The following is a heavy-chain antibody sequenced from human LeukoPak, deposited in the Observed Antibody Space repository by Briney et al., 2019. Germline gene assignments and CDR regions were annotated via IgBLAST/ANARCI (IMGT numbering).Heavy chain of an antibody. J-gene: IGHJ4*02. V-gene: IGHV3-30*18. CDR3: AKDRYSSGWYGVDY. Sequence: GGSLRLSCAASGFSVSTSYMSWVRQAPGKGLEWVAFISFNGVNNFQADYVKGRFTISRDNSKNTLFLQMNSLRAEDAAVYYCAKDRYSSGWYGVDYWGQGTLVTVSS. D-gene: IGHD6-19*01. CDR2: ISFNGVNN. CDR1: GFSVSTSY.